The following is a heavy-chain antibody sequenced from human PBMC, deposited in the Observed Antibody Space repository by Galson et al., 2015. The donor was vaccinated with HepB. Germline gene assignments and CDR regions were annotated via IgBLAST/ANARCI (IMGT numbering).Heavy chain of an antibody. Sequence: SLRLSCAASGFTFSSYGMHWVRQAPGKGLEWVAVIWNDGSNKYYADSVKGRFTISRDNYKNTLYLQMNGLRAEDTAVYYCARGGDYDSWGLGYWGQGTLVTVSS. D-gene: IGHD2-21*02. V-gene: IGHV3-33*01. CDR1: GFTFSSYG. CDR2: IWNDGSNK. J-gene: IGHJ4*02. CDR3: ARGGDYDSWGLGY.